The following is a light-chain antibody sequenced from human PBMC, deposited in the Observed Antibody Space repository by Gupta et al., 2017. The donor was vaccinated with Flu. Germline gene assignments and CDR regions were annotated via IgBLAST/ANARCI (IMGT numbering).Light chain of an antibody. CDR1: NIGSKS. Sequence: SCVLTQPPSVPVAPGHTARITCGGNNIGSKSVHWYQQKPGQAPVLGVHDDIDRPSGIPERISGSNSGNTATLTISRVEAGDEADYYCQVWDSSSDHGVFGGGTKLTVL. V-gene: IGLV3-21*02. J-gene: IGLJ3*02. CDR3: QVWDSSSDHGV. CDR2: DDI.